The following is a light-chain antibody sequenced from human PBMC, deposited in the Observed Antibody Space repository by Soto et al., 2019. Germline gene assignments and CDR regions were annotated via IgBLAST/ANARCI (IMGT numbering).Light chain of an antibody. CDR2: GAS. CDR3: QQYGSSPRT. V-gene: IGKV3-20*01. J-gene: IGKJ1*01. Sequence: EIVLTQSPGTLSLTPGERATLSCRASQSVSSSYLAWYQQKPGQALRLLIYGASSRATGIPDRFSGSGSGTDFTLTISRLEPEDFAVYYCQQYGSSPRTFGQGTKADI. CDR1: QSVSSSY.